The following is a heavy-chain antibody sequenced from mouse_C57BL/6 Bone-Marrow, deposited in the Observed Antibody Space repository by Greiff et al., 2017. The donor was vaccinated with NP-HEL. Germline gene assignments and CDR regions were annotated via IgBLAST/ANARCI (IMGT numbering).Heavy chain of an antibody. CDR3: ARSGYYSNYGFAY. CDR1: GYAFTNYL. D-gene: IGHD2-5*01. Sequence: LVESGAELVRPGTSVKVSCKASGYAFTNYLIEWVKQRPGQGLEWIGVINPGSGGTKYNEKFKGKATLTADKSSSTAYMQLSSLTSEDAAVYFCARSGYYSNYGFAYWGQGTLVTVSA. V-gene: IGHV1-54*01. J-gene: IGHJ3*01. CDR2: INPGSGGT.